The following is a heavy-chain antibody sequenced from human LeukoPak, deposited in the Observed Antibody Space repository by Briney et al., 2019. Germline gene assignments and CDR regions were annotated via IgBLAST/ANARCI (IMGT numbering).Heavy chain of an antibody. CDR3: ARDFGSTVVNRNWLDP. V-gene: IGHV1-18*01. Sequence: SVNVSCKSSGYTFTSYGISWVRQAPGQALECMGWLSAYNGNTNYAQKLQGRVTMTRDTSKSTAYMEVRSLRSDDTAVYYCARDFGSTVVNRNWLDPWGEGTLVSVSS. D-gene: IGHD4-23*01. J-gene: IGHJ5*02. CDR2: LSAYNGNT. CDR1: GYTFTSYG.